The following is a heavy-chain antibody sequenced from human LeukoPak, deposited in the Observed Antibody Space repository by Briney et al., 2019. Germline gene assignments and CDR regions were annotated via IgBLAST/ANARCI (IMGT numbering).Heavy chain of an antibody. D-gene: IGHD3-9*01. CDR2: ISSSGSTI. Sequence: GGSLRLSCAASGFTFSDYYMSWIRQAPGKGLEWVSYISSSGSTIYYADSVKGRFTISRDNAKNSLYLQMSSLRAEDTAVYYCARVDTYYDILTGYYKGTPDYWGQGTLVTVSS. CDR3: ARVDTYYDILTGYYKGTPDY. J-gene: IGHJ4*02. V-gene: IGHV3-11*04. CDR1: GFTFSDYY.